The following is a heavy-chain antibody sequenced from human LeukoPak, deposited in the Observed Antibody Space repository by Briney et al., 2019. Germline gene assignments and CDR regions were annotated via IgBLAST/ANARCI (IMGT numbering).Heavy chain of an antibody. CDR3: GTNGYYSLDN. Sequence: SGTLSLTCAVSGGSISNDNWWSWVRQSPGKGLEWIGEIFHTGSTTYNPSLKSRVTMSVDKSKNQFSLTLSSVTAADTAIYYCGTNGYYSLDNWGRGALATVSS. D-gene: IGHD3-3*01. J-gene: IGHJ4*02. CDR2: IFHTGST. V-gene: IGHV4-4*02. CDR1: GGSISNDNW.